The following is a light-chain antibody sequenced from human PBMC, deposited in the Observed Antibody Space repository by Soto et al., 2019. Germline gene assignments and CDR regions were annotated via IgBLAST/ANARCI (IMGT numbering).Light chain of an antibody. J-gene: IGLJ3*02. Sequence: QSALTQPAYVSGSPGQSITISCTGTTSDVGRYNYVSWHQQHPGKAPKLLIFDVSNRPSGVSDRFSGSKSGNTASLTVSGLQAEDEADYYCNSYTTGTTWVFGGGTKLTVL. CDR3: NSYTTGTTWV. CDR1: TSDVGRYNY. V-gene: IGLV2-14*01. CDR2: DVS.